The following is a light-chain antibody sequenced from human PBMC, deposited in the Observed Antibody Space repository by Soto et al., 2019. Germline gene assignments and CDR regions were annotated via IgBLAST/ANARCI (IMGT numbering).Light chain of an antibody. CDR2: SNN. Sequence: LTQPPSASGTPGQRVTISCSGSSSNIGINTVNWYQQLPGTAPKLLIYSNNQRPSGVTDRFSGSKSGTSASLAISGLQSEDEADYYCAAWDDSLNGVLFGGGTKLTVL. CDR3: AAWDDSLNGVL. CDR1: SSNIGINT. J-gene: IGLJ2*01. V-gene: IGLV1-44*01.